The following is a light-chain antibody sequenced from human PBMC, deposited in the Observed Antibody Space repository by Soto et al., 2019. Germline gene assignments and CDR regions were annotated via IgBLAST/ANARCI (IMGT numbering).Light chain of an antibody. CDR3: YSYAGSSTSV. Sequence: QSVLTQPASVSGSPGQSITISCTGTSSDVGNYKLVSWYQQHPGKAPKLMIYEVIKRPSGVSNRFSGSKSGNTASLTISGIKAEDEADYYCYSYAGSSTSVFGGGTKLTVL. J-gene: IGLJ2*01. CDR2: EVI. CDR1: SSDVGNYKL. V-gene: IGLV2-23*02.